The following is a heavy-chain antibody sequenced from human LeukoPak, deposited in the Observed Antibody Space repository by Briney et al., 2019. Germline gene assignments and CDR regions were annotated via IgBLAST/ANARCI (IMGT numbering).Heavy chain of an antibody. J-gene: IGHJ5*02. CDR3: ARGLPIVVVVAAPFDP. CDR2: IIPIFGTA. Sequence: SVKVSCKASGGTFSSYAISWVRQAPGQGLEWMGGIIPIFGTANYAQKFQGRVTITADESTSTAYMELSSLRSEDTAVYYCARGLPIVVVVAAPFDPWGQGTLVTVSS. V-gene: IGHV1-69*01. CDR1: GGTFSSYA. D-gene: IGHD2-15*01.